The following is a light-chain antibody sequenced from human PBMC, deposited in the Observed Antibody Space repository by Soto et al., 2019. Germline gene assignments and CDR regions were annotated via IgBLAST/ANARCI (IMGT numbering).Light chain of an antibody. CDR1: SSNIGAGYD. CDR2: GNN. Sequence: QSVLTKPPSVSGAPGQRVTISCTGSSSNIGAGYDVHWYQQLPGTAPKLLIYGNNNRPSGVPDRFSGSKSGTSASVAITGLQAEDEADYYCQSYDSSLGYVFGTGTKLTVL. J-gene: IGLJ1*01. CDR3: QSYDSSLGYV. V-gene: IGLV1-40*01.